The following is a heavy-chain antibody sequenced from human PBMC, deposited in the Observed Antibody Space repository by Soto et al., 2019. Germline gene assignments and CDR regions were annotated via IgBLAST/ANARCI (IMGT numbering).Heavy chain of an antibody. Sequence: SETLSLTCTVSGGSLSGYYWSWIRQPPGKGLEWIGDFYSSGSPHHNPSLKNRVSISEDRSKNEFSLKLSSATAADTAIYYCAREFYYGSSGIGFDSWGQGTLVTVSS. CDR2: FYSSGSP. CDR1: GGSLSGYY. CDR3: AREFYYGSSGIGFDS. J-gene: IGHJ4*02. D-gene: IGHD3-22*01. V-gene: IGHV4-59*01.